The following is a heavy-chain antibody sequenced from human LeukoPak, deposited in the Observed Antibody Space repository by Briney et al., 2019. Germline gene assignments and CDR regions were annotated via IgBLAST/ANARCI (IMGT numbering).Heavy chain of an antibody. CDR2: IYYSGST. CDR1: GGSISSYH. CDR3: ARATYSSGWDY. D-gene: IGHD6-19*01. Sequence: PSETLSLTCTVSGGSISSYHWSWIRQPPGKGLEWIGYIYYSGSTNYNPSLKSRATISVDTSKNQFSLKLSSVTAADTAVYYCARATYSSGWDYWGQGTLVTVSS. J-gene: IGHJ4*02. V-gene: IGHV4-59*01.